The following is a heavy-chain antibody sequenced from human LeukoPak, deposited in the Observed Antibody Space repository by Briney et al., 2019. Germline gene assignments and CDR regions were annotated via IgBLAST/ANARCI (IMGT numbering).Heavy chain of an antibody. Sequence: ASVKVSCKASGYTFAGNHMHWVRQAPGQGLEWMGWINPNSGGTNYGQKFQGRVTMTRDTSISTAYMELSRLRSDDTAVYYCARWRGYASDWSGPFDDWGQGTLVTVSS. D-gene: IGHD6-19*01. CDR2: INPNSGGT. V-gene: IGHV1-2*02. CDR1: GYTFAGNH. CDR3: ARWRGYASDWSGPFDD. J-gene: IGHJ4*02.